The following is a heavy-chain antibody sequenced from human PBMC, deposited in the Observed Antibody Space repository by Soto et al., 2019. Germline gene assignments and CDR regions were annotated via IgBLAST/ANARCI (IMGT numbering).Heavy chain of an antibody. J-gene: IGHJ5*02. V-gene: IGHV4-4*02. CDR3: SSRVTDAPT. CDR1: GASISSGW. Sequence: QVQLQESDPGLVKPSGTLSLTCAVSGASISSGWWTWVRQPPGKGLEWIGETLYSGRTNYNSSLNSRVTISIDKSKKQFSLNLSSVTAAATAVYYCSSRVTDAPTWGQGTLVTVSS. CDR2: TLYSGRT. D-gene: IGHD3-10*01.